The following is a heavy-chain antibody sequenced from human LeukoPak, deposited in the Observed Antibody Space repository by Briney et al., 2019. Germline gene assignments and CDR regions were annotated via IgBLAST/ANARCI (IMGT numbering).Heavy chain of an antibody. CDR3: ARRGYSFGSDY. CDR1: GFTFSTYW. D-gene: IGHD5-18*01. Sequence: GGSLRLSCAASGFTFSTYWMNWVRQTPGKGLEWVASIKEDGSEKYYVDSVKGRFTISRDNAKNSLYLQMSSLRAEDTAVYYCARRGYSFGSDYWGPGTLVTVSP. CDR2: IKEDGSEK. J-gene: IGHJ4*02. V-gene: IGHV3-7*01.